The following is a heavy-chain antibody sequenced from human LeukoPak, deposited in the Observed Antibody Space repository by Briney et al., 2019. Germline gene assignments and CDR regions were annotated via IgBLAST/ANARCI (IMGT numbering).Heavy chain of an antibody. Sequence: SETLSLTCAVYGGSFSGYYWSWIRQPPGKGLEWIGEINHSGSTNYNPSLKSRVTISVDTSKNQFSLKLSSVTAADTAVYYCARESGYVRKRKIDYWGQGTLVTVSS. D-gene: IGHD5-12*01. CDR2: INHSGST. CDR3: ARESGYVRKRKIDY. J-gene: IGHJ4*02. V-gene: IGHV4-34*01. CDR1: GGSFSGYY.